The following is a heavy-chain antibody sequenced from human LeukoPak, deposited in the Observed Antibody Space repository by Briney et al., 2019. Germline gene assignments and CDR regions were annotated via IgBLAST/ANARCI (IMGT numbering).Heavy chain of an antibody. Sequence: GASVKVSCKASGYTFTSYDINWVRQAAGQGLEWMGWMNPNSGNTGYAQKFQGRVTMTRNTSISTAYMELSSLRSEDTAVYYCASGIAAAGDAFDIWGQGTMVTVSS. V-gene: IGHV1-8*01. CDR2: MNPNSGNT. CDR3: ASGIAAAGDAFDI. CDR1: GYTFTSYD. D-gene: IGHD6-13*01. J-gene: IGHJ3*02.